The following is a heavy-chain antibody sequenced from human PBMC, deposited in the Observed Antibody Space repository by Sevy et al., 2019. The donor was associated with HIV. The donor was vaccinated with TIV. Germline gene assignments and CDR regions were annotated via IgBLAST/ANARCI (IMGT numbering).Heavy chain of an antibody. V-gene: IGHV3-33*01. J-gene: IGHJ6*02. CDR1: GFAFSTYG. CDR3: ARGQGDVYNYGLDV. CDR2: IWFDGSEK. D-gene: IGHD1-26*01. Sequence: GGSLRLSCAASGFAFSTYGLYWVRQAPGKGLEWVAVIWFDGSEKYYADSVKGRFTISRDNSKNTLYLQMNSLTAADTAVYYCARGQGDVYNYGLDVWGQGTTVTVSS.